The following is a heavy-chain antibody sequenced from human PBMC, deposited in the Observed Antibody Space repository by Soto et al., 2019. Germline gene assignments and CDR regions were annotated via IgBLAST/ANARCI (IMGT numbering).Heavy chain of an antibody. D-gene: IGHD6-13*01. CDR3: ARGRATAAGHYYCYYGMDV. V-gene: IGHV4-34*01. J-gene: IGHJ6*02. CDR2: INHSGST. Sequence: SETLSLTCAVYGGSFSGYYWSWIRQPPGKGLEWIGEINHSGSTNYNPSLKSRVTISVDTSKNQFSLKLSSVTAADTAVYYCARGRATAAGHYYCYYGMDVWGQGTTVTVSS. CDR1: GGSFSGYY.